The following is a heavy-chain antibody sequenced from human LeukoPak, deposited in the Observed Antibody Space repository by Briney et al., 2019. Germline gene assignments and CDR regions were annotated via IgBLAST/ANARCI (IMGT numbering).Heavy chain of an antibody. CDR1: GFSFSTST. J-gene: IGHJ6*04. V-gene: IGHV3-66*02. CDR2: IHPGGNT. CDR3: ARTITIGHGMDV. Sequence: PGGSLRLSCAASGFSFSTSTMNWVRQAPGKGLEWLSNIHPGGNTYYADSVKGRFTISRDTSKNTLYLQVSSLRADDTAVYYCARTITIGHGMDVWGKGTTVTVSS. D-gene: IGHD3-10*01.